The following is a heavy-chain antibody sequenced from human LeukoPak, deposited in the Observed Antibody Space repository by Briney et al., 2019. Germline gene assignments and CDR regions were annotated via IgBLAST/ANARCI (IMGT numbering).Heavy chain of an antibody. V-gene: IGHV1-69-2*01. J-gene: IGHJ4*02. CDR2: VDPEDGGT. CDR3: QVVCYGDYIGQYYIDY. D-gene: IGHD4-17*01. CDR1: GYTFNDYY. Sequence: ATVKISCKVSGYTFNDYYMHWVQQAPGKGLEWMGLVDPEDGGTIYAEKFQGSVTITAVSSTDTAYMELSSLRSEDTAVYYCQVVCYGDYIGQYYIDYWGQGTLVTVSS.